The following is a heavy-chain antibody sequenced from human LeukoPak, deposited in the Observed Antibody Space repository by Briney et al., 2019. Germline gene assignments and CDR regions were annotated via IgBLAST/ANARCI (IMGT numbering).Heavy chain of an antibody. CDR1: GFIFSNFW. V-gene: IGHV3-7*01. J-gene: IGHJ4*02. CDR3: ARALYFRENSYAGPFDQ. D-gene: IGHD5-18*01. CDR2: IREDGSEA. Sequence: GGSLRLSCEASGFIFSNFWMSWVRQAPGKGLEWVANIREDGSEAYYVDFVKGRFTISRDNDKNSLHLQMNSLRVEDTAVYYCARALYFRENSYAGPFDQWGQGTLATVSS.